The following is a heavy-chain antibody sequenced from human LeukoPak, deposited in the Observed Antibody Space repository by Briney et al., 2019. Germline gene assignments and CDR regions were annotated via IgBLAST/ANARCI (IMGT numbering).Heavy chain of an antibody. D-gene: IGHD2-21*02. CDR2: IKSKTDGGTT. J-gene: IGHJ4*02. CDR1: GFTFSSYS. CDR3: TTDPPCGGDCYWAFDY. V-gene: IGHV3-15*01. Sequence: GGSLRLSCAASGFTFSSYSISWVRQAPGKGLEWVGRIKSKTDGGTTDYAAPVKGRFTISRDDSKNTLYLQMNSLKTEDTAVYYCTTDPPCGGDCYWAFDYWGQGTLVTVSS.